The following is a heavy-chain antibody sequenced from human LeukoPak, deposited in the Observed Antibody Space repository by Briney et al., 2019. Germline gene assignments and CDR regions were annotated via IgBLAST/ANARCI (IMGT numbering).Heavy chain of an antibody. CDR2: IYYSGST. CDR3: ARNTLGYCSSTGCLWFDP. J-gene: IGHJ5*02. Sequence: PSETLSLTCTVSGGSISSYYWSWIRQPPGKGLEWIGYIYYSGSTNYNPSLKSRVTISVDTSKNQFSLKLSSVTAADTAVYYCARNTLGYCSSTGCLWFDPWGQGTLVTVSS. CDR1: GGSISSYY. D-gene: IGHD2-2*01. V-gene: IGHV4-59*01.